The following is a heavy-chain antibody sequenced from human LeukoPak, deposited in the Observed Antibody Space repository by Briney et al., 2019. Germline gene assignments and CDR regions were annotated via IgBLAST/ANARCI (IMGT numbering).Heavy chain of an antibody. Sequence: ASVKVSCKASGYTFTGYYMHWVRQAPGQGLEWMGWINPNSGGTNYAQKFQGRVTMTRDTSISTAYMELSRLRSDDTAVYYCARNTYYYDSSGYFSDLGYWGQGTLVTVSS. CDR1: GYTFTGYY. J-gene: IGHJ4*02. V-gene: IGHV1-2*02. CDR3: ARNTYYYDSSGYFSDLGY. D-gene: IGHD3-22*01. CDR2: INPNSGGT.